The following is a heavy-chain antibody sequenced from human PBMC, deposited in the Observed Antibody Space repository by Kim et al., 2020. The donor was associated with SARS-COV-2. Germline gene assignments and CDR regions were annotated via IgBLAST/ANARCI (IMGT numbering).Heavy chain of an antibody. V-gene: IGHV3-74*01. CDR1: GFTFSSYW. CDR3: ARGTGTTKNY. J-gene: IGHJ4*02. CDR2: ITSDGSSA. Sequence: GGSLRLSCAASGFTFSSYWMHWVRQAPGKGLVWLSRITSDGSSASYADSVKGRFTISRDNAKNTLYLQMNSLRAEDMALYYCARGTGTTKNYWGQGTLVTVSS. D-gene: IGHD1-7*01.